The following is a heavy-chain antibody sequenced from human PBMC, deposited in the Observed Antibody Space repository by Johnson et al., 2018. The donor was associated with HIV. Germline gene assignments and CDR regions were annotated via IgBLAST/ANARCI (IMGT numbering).Heavy chain of an antibody. V-gene: IGHV3-66*01. CDR1: GFTFSDYY. Sequence: MLLVESGGGLVKPGGSLRLSCAASGFTFSDYYMSWIRQAPGKGLEWVSGINWNGGSTGYADSVKGRFTISRDNSKNTLYLQMNSLRAEDTAVYYCAGLPDAFDIWGQGTMVTVSS. CDR3: AGLPDAFDI. CDR2: INWNGGST. J-gene: IGHJ3*02. D-gene: IGHD5-12*01.